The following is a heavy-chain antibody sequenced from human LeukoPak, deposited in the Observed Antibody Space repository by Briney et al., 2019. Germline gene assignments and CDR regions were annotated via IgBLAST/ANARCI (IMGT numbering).Heavy chain of an antibody. CDR3: ARVIRTVVVPAVSSPYYYYGMDV. CDR1: GFTFSSYA. D-gene: IGHD2-2*01. V-gene: IGHV3-23*01. J-gene: IGHJ6*02. CDR2: ISGSGGST. Sequence: GGSLRLSCAASGFTFSSYAMSWVRQAPGKGLEWVSAISGSGGSTYYADSVKGRFTISRDNAKNSLYLQMNSLRAEDTAVYYCARVIRTVVVPAVSSPYYYYGMDVWGQGTTVTVSS.